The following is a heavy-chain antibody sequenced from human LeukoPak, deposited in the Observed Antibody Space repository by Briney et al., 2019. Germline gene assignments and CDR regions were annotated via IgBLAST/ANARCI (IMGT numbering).Heavy chain of an antibody. CDR2: TSYDGSNK. Sequence: PGKSLRLSCAASGFTFFSYGMHWVRQAPGKGLEWVAVTSYDGSNKYYADSVKGRFTISRDNSKNTLYLEMISLRIEDTAVYYCAKGPVSGSRSPLDYWGQGTLVTVSS. CDR3: AKGPVSGSRSPLDY. CDR1: GFTFFSYG. J-gene: IGHJ4*02. V-gene: IGHV3-30*18. D-gene: IGHD1-26*01.